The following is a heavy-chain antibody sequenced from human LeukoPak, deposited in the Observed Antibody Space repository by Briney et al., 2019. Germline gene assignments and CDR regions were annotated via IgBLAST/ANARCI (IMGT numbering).Heavy chain of an antibody. J-gene: IGHJ3*02. CDR2: TYYSGST. CDR3: AREGIAAFAAFDI. V-gene: IGHV4-59*01. CDR1: GGSISSDY. D-gene: IGHD3-10*01. Sequence: SETLSLTCTVSGGSISSDYWSWIRQPPGKGLEWIGYTYYSGSTNYNPSLKSRVTISVDTSKNQFSLRLSSVTAADTAVYYCAREGIAAFAAFDIWGQGTMVTVSS.